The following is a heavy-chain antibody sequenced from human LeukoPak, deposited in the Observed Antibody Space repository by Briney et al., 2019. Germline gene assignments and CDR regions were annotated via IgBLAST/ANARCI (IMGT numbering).Heavy chain of an antibody. J-gene: IGHJ3*02. CDR2: IRYDGSNK. V-gene: IGHV3-30*02. CDR3: AKEARIAAAGAFDI. CDR1: GFTFSSYG. Sequence: GGSLRLSCAASGFTFSSYGMHWVRQAPGKGLEWVAFIRYDGSNKYYADSVKGRFTISRDNSKNTLYLQMNSLRAEDTAVYYCAKEARIAAAGAFDIWGQGTMVTVSS. D-gene: IGHD6-13*01.